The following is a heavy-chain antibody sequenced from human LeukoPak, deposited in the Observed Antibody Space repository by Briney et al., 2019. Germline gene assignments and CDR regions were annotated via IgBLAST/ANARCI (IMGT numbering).Heavy chain of an antibody. D-gene: IGHD3-9*01. Sequence: VASVKVSCKASGGTFSSYAISWVRQAPGQGLEWMGRIITIFGTANYAQKFQGRVTITADKSTSTAYMELSSLRSEDTAVYYCASGINYFGYFDYWGQGTLVTVSS. V-gene: IGHV1-69*06. CDR3: ASGINYFGYFDY. CDR2: IITIFGTA. CDR1: GGTFSSYA. J-gene: IGHJ4*02.